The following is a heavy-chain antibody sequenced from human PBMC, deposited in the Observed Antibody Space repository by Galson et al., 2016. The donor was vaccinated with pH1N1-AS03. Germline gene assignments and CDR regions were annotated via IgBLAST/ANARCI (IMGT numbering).Heavy chain of an antibody. V-gene: IGHV3-74*01. D-gene: IGHD4-23*01. CDR2: INEDGSTT. CDR3: ARDVGGPDDY. Sequence: SLRLSCAASGFTFSSYWMHWVRQAPGKGLVWVSHINEDGSTTRYADSVKGRFTISRDNSESTLYLQMNSMGDDDTAVYYCARDVGGPDDYGGQGTLVTVSS. J-gene: IGHJ4*02. CDR1: GFTFSSYW.